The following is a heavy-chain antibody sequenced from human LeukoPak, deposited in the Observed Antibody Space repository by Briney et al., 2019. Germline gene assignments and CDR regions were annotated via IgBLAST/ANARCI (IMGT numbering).Heavy chain of an antibody. Sequence: PGGSLSLSCAASGFTFCSYEMDWVRPAPGEGLEWVSYISSGGGTIYHADSVKGRFTISRDNAMNTLYLQKNGLRGDDTAVYYCGRDPSGWGGYHMDVWGKGTTVTISS. D-gene: IGHD3-10*01. J-gene: IGHJ6*03. CDR1: GFTFCSYE. V-gene: IGHV3-48*03. CDR2: ISSGGGTI. CDR3: GRDPSGWGGYHMDV.